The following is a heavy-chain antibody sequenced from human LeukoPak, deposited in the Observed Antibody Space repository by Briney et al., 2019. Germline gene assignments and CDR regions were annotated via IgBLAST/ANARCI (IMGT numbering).Heavy chain of an antibody. J-gene: IGHJ5*02. CDR3: AREVGYSSSYYGRFDP. V-gene: IGHV1-2*06. CDR1: GYTFTSYY. CDR2: VNPNNGVP. D-gene: IGHD2-2*03. Sequence: ASVKVSCKASGYTFTSYYMHWVRQAPGQGLEWMGRVNPNNGVPNYAQKFQGRVTMTRDTAISTFYMELSSLRSDDTAVYFCAREVGYSSSYYGRFDPWGQGTLVIVSS.